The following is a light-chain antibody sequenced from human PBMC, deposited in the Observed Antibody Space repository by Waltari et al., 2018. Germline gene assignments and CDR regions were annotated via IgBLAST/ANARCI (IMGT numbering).Light chain of an antibody. CDR3: MQTTHWPRT. CDR1: QSLVFSDGKTY. J-gene: IGKJ1*01. V-gene: IGKV2-30*01. Sequence: DAVMTQSPLSLPVSLGQPASISCKSSQSLVFSDGKTYLHWFRQGPGQSPRRLIYKVSNRDSGVPDRFSGSGSGTDFTLKISRVEAEDVGVYYCMQTTHWPRTFGQGTKVEIK. CDR2: KVS.